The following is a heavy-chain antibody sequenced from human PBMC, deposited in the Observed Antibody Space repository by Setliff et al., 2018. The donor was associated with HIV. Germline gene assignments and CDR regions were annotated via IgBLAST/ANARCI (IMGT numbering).Heavy chain of an antibody. V-gene: IGHV5-51*01. CDR2: IYPIDSDT. CDR3: GRSGKSGELYAY. D-gene: IGHD3-10*01. J-gene: IGHJ4*02. CDR1: RYSFTTYW. Sequence: PGESLKISCKGSRYSFTTYWIAWVRQMPGKGLEWMGIIYPIDSDTKYGPSFWGRVTISVDKSTNTAYLHWNSLRPADTAMYYCGRSGKSGELYAYWGQGTQVTVSS.